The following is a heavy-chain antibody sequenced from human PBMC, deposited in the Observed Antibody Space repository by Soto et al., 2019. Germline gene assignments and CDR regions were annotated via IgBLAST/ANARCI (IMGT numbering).Heavy chain of an antibody. CDR3: ARDIGEYYYDSSGYYGY. Sequence: ASVKVSCKASGYTFTSYGISWVRQAPGQGLEWMGRINASSGSTSYAQKLQGRVTMTRDTSTSTVYMELSSLRSEDTAVYYCARDIGEYYYDSSGYYGYWGQGTLVTVSS. V-gene: IGHV1-18*01. CDR1: GYTFTSYG. D-gene: IGHD3-22*01. J-gene: IGHJ4*02. CDR2: INASSGST.